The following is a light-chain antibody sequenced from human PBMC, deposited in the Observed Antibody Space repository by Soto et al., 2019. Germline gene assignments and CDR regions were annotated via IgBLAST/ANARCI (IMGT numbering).Light chain of an antibody. CDR1: QGISDW. CDR2: DAS. Sequence: DIEMTQSPSTLSASVGDRVTITCRASQGISDWLAWYQQKPGRAPKLLIYDASSLESGIPSSFSGSGSGTDFTLTISSLQPEDFATYYCQQSYSTPRTFGQGTKVDIK. CDR3: QQSYSTPRT. J-gene: IGKJ1*01. V-gene: IGKV1-39*01.